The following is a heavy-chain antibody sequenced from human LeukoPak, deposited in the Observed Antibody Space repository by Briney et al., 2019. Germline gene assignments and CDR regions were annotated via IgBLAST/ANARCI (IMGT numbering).Heavy chain of an antibody. CDR1: GFTFSSYA. V-gene: IGHV3-30-3*01. J-gene: IGHJ4*02. Sequence: GGYLRLSCAASGFTFSSYAMHWVRQAPGKGLEWVAVISYDGSNKYYADSVKGRFTISRDNSKNTLYLQMNSLRAEDTAVYYCARSPHSGSPKLDYWGQGTLVTVSS. D-gene: IGHD1-26*01. CDR2: ISYDGSNK. CDR3: ARSPHSGSPKLDY.